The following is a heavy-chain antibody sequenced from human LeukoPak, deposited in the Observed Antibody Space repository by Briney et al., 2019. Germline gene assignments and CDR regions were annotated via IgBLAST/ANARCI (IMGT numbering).Heavy chain of an antibody. CDR1: GYTFTGYY. Sequence: GASVKVSCKASGYTFTGYYMHWVRQAPGQGLEWMGWINPNSGGTNYAQKFQGRVTMTRDTSISTAYMELSRLRSDDTAVYYCARAPHYYDSSGPNWFDPWGQGTLVTVSS. D-gene: IGHD3-22*01. CDR3: ARAPHYYDSSGPNWFDP. CDR2: INPNSGGT. J-gene: IGHJ5*02. V-gene: IGHV1-2*02.